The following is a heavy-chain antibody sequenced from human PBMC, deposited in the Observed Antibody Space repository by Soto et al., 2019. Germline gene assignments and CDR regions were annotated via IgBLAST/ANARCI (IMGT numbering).Heavy chain of an antibody. CDR3: ARELMDIYGFDI. CDR1: GFTFSSYA. Sequence: GGSLRLSCAASGFTFSSYAMSWVRQAPGKGLEWVSAISGSGGSTYYADSVKGRFTISRDNSKNTLYLQMNSLRAEDSAIYHCARELMDIYGFDIWGEGTLVTVSS. CDR2: ISGSGGST. D-gene: IGHD2-2*03. J-gene: IGHJ3*02. V-gene: IGHV3-23*01.